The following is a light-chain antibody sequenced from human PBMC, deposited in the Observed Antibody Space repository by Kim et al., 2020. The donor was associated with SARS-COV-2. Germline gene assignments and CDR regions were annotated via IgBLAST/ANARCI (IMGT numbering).Light chain of an antibody. CDR1: SSNLGTNI. CDR3: AGWDDNLNAEV. J-gene: IGLJ3*02. CDR2: KTN. V-gene: IGLV1-44*01. Sequence: GQTVTISCSGSSSNLGTNIVHWYQQSPGTAPDLLIYKTNQRPSGVPDRFSGSKSGTSASLAISGLQSEDEGDYYCAGWDDNLNAEVFGGGTQLTVL.